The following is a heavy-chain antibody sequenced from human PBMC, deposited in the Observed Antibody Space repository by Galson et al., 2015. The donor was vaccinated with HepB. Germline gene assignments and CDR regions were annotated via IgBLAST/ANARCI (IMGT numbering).Heavy chain of an antibody. V-gene: IGHV1-69-2*01. J-gene: IGHJ6*03. CDR1: GYTFTDYY. Sequence: VKVSCKVSGYTFTDYYMHWVQQAPGKGLEWMGLVDPEDGETIYAEKFQGRVTITADTSTDTAYMELSSLRSEDTAVYYCATGDLSVVPAAMSRYYYYYMDVWGKGTTVTVSS. CDR2: VDPEDGET. CDR3: ATGDLSVVPAAMSRYYYYYMDV. D-gene: IGHD2-2*01.